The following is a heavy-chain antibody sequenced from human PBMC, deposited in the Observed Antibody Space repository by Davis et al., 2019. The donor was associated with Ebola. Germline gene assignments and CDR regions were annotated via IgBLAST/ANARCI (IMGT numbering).Heavy chain of an antibody. CDR1: GFTFSSYS. CDR3: ARLYCTGGVCYLDY. J-gene: IGHJ4*02. D-gene: IGHD2-8*02. V-gene: IGHV3-21*01. CDR2: ISSSSYI. Sequence: GESLKISCAASGFTFSSYSMNWVRQAPGKGLEWVSSISSSSYIYYADSVKGRFTISRDNAKNSLYLQMNSLRAEDTAVYYCARLYCTGGVCYLDYWGQGTLVTVSS.